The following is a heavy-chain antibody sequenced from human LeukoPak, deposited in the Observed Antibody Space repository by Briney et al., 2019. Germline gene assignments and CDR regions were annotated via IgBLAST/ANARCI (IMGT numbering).Heavy chain of an antibody. CDR3: ARDSPTVVVDY. CDR2: IYYSGST. D-gene: IGHD4-23*01. Sequence: KASETLSLTCTVSGGSISSSSYYWGWIRQPPGKGLEWIGSIYYSGSTYYNPSLKSRVTISVDTSKNQFSLKLSSVTAADTAVYYCARDSPTVVVDYWGQGTLVTVSS. CDR1: GGSISSSSYY. V-gene: IGHV4-39*07. J-gene: IGHJ4*02.